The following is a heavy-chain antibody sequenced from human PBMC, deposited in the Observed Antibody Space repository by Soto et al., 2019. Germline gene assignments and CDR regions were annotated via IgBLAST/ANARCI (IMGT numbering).Heavy chain of an antibody. CDR2: IYHSGST. CDR3: AGEISPDAFDI. Sequence: QLQLQESGSGLVKPSQTLSLTCAVSGGSISSGGYSWSWIRQPPGKGLEWIGYIYHSGSTYYNPSLRSRVTIAVDRSKNQFSLKLSSVTAADTAVYYCAGEISPDAFDIWGQGTMVTVSS. J-gene: IGHJ3*02. D-gene: IGHD3-3*01. CDR1: GGSISSGGYS. V-gene: IGHV4-30-2*01.